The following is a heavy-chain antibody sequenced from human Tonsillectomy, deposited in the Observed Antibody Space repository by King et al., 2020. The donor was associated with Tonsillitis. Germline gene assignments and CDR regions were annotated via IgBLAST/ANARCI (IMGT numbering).Heavy chain of an antibody. Sequence: VQLVESGGGLVQPGGSLRLSCAASGFTFSSNWMHWVRQAPGKGLVWVSRINSDGSSTSYADSVKGRFTISRDNAKNTLYLQMNSLRAEDTAVYYCASPPSYGSGQRDYWGQGTLVTVSS. CDR3: ASPPSYGSGQRDY. CDR2: INSDGSST. V-gene: IGHV3-74*01. D-gene: IGHD3-10*01. CDR1: GFTFSSNW. J-gene: IGHJ4*02.